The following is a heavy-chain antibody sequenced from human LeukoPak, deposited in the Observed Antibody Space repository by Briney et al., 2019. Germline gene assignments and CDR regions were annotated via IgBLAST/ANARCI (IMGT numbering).Heavy chain of an antibody. CDR2: TRSSDADR. CDR3: PKAPATSCSGVYCYPFDH. J-gene: IGHJ4*02. D-gene: IGHD2-15*01. V-gene: IGHV3-23*02. CDR1: GFTLSSYG. Sequence: GGSLRLSCAASGFTLSSYGMSWVRQAQGEGVEWVSATRSSDADRIYGGSERGRFTISRDNSKKTVFVKMNRVRAEDAGVYYCPKAPATSCSGVYCYPFDHWGQGTLVTVSS.